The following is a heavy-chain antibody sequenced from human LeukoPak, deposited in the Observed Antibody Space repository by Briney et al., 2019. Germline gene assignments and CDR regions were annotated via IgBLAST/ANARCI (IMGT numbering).Heavy chain of an antibody. J-gene: IGHJ4*02. CDR2: IYYSGST. Sequence: SETLSLTCTVSGGSISSSSYYWGWIRQPPGKGLEWIGSIYYSGSTYYNPSLKSRVTISVDTSKNQFSLKLSSVTAADTAVYYCARLGLGSSRDYWGQETLVTVSS. CDR1: GGSISSSSYY. D-gene: IGHD6-6*01. V-gene: IGHV4-39*01. CDR3: ARLGLGSSRDY.